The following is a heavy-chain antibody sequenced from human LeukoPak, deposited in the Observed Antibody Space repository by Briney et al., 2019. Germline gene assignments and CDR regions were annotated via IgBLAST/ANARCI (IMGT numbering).Heavy chain of an antibody. CDR3: ARDQQDQLPAFDY. CDR2: INTNTGNP. CDR1: GYTFRNYA. Sequence: ASVKVSCKASGYTFRNYAINWVRQAPGQGLEWMGWINTNTGNPTYAQGFTGRFVFSLDTSVSTAYLQISSLKAEDTAVYYCARDQQDQLPAFDYWGQGTLVTVSS. V-gene: IGHV7-4-1*02. D-gene: IGHD4-23*01. J-gene: IGHJ4*02.